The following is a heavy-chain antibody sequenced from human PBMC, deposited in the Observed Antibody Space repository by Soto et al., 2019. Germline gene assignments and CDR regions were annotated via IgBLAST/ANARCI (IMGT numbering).Heavy chain of an antibody. J-gene: IGHJ6*02. V-gene: IGHV4-30-4*01. CDR3: ARDRIVVVPAAIPGLYHYYYGMDV. D-gene: IGHD2-2*01. CDR2: IYYSGST. CDR1: GGSISSGDYY. Sequence: SETLSLTCTVSGGSISSGDYYWSWIRQPPGKGLEWIGYIYYSGSTYYNPSLKSRVTISVDTSKNQFSLKLSSVTAADTAVYYCARDRIVVVPAAIPGLYHYYYGMDVWGQGTTVTVSS.